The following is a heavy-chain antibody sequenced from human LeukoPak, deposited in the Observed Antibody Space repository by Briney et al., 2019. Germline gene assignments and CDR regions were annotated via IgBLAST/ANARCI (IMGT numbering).Heavy chain of an antibody. CDR1: GFTFSTYG. J-gene: IGHJ4*02. CDR3: AKETD. V-gene: IGHV3-30*02. Sequence: GGSLRLSCAASGFTFSTYGMHWVRQAPGKGLEWVAFIRFDGSSKYYADSVKGRFTVSRDNSKNTLYLRVNSLRPDDTAVYYCAKETDWGQGTLVTVSS. CDR2: IRFDGSSK.